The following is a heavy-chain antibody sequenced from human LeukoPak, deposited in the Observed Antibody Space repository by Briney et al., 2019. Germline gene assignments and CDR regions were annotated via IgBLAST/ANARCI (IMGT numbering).Heavy chain of an antibody. CDR1: GGSFSGYY. Sequence: PSETLSLTCAVYGGSFSGYYWSWIRQPPGKGLEWIGEINHSGSTNYNPSLKSRVTISVDTSKNQFSLKLSSVTAADTAVYYCAREVERSYSSGWYYVSGFYYYYYMDVWGKGTTVTVSS. CDR3: AREVERSYSSGWYYVSGFYYYYYMDV. CDR2: INHSGST. V-gene: IGHV4-34*01. J-gene: IGHJ6*03. D-gene: IGHD6-19*01.